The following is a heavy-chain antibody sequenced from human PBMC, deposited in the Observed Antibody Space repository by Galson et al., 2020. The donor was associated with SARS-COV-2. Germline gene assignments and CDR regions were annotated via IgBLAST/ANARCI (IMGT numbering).Heavy chain of an antibody. J-gene: IGHJ5*02. V-gene: IGHV4-61*08. Sequence: PSETLSLTCTVSGGSVKTRDSYWSWIRQPPGKGLEWIGSISDSGRTIHSPSLKSRVTILLDTSKNQFSLKLTSATAADTAVYYCARVGGSVWGTWRLYWFDPWGQGTQVTVSS. CDR2: ISDSGRT. CDR3: ARVGGSVWGTWRLYWFDP. CDR1: GGSVKTRDSY. D-gene: IGHD3-16*01.